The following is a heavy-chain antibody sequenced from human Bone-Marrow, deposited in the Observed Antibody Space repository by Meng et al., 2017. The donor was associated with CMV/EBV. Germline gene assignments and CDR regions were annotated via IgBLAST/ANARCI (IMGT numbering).Heavy chain of an antibody. V-gene: IGHV4-4*07. CDR2: IYTSGST. CDR3: ARDRPYGGYSGYDDFYYFDY. J-gene: IGHJ4*02. Sequence: ISSCGWSWNRARAGKGLEWMGRIYTSGSTNYNPSLKSRVTMSVDTSKNQFSLKLSSVTAADTAVYYCARDRPYGGYSGYDDFYYFDYWGQGTLVTVSS. CDR1: ISSCG. D-gene: IGHD5-12*01.